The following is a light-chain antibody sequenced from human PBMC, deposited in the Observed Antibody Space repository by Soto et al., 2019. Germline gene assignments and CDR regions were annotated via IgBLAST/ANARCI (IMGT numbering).Light chain of an antibody. CDR2: DVT. Sequence: QSALTQPASVSGSPGQSITISCAGTSSDVGGYDYVSWYQHHPGKAPKLIIFDVTNRPSGVSNHFSGSKSGNTASLTISGLQAEDEADYYCTSYTNSSTLIFGGGTKLTVL. CDR3: TSYTNSSTLI. J-gene: IGLJ2*01. V-gene: IGLV2-14*03. CDR1: SSDVGGYDY.